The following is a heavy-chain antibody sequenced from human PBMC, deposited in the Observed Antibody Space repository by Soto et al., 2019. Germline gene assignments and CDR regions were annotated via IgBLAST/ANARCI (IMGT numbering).Heavy chain of an antibody. CDR3: ARHITMDPLLVY. CDR2: IYSGGST. D-gene: IGHD3-10*01. Sequence: EVQLVESGGGLIQPGGSLRLSCAASGFTVSSNYMSWVRQAPGKGLEWVPVIYSGGSTYYADSVKGRFTISRDNSKNTLYLQMNSLRAEDTAVYYCARHITMDPLLVYWGQGTLVTVSS. CDR1: GFTVSSNY. J-gene: IGHJ4*02. V-gene: IGHV3-53*01.